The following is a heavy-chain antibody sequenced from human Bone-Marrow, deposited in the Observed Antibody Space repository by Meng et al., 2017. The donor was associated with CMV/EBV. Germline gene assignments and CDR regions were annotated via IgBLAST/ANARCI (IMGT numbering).Heavy chain of an antibody. Sequence: GESLKISCAASGFTFSSYSMNWVRQAPGKGLEWVSSISGSSSYIYYADSVKGRFTISRDNSKNTLYLQMNSLRAEDTAVYYCARDNGMYGMDVWGQGSTVTVSS. CDR2: ISGSSSYI. V-gene: IGHV3-21*01. J-gene: IGHJ6*02. D-gene: IGHD1-14*01. CDR3: ARDNGMYGMDV. CDR1: GFTFSSYS.